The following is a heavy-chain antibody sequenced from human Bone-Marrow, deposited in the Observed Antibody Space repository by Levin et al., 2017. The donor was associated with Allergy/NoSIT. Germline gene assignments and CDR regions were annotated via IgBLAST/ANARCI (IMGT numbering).Heavy chain of an antibody. CDR2: VHHSGTT. D-gene: IGHD3-9*01. V-gene: IGHV4-34*01. CDR3: ANLDVLTGYYPSWSDP. Sequence: PSETLSLTCAVYGGSFSGYYWSWVRQPPGKGLEWIGEVHHSGTTNYNPSLTSRVTMSVDTSKKQFSLRLSSVTAADTAVYYCANLDVLTGYYPSWSDPWGQGTLVTVSS. J-gene: IGHJ5*02. CDR1: GGSFSGYY.